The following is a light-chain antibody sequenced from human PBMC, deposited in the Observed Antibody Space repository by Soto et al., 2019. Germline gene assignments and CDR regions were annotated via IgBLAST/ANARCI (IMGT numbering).Light chain of an antibody. CDR1: PSDVGGSNS. Sequence: QSALTQPPSASGSPGQSVTISCTGTPSDVGGSNSVSWYQQHPGKAPNLMIYDVNKRPSGVPDRFSGSKSGNTASLTVSGLQAADEAYYYCSSYTSSSTLYVFGTGTKLTVL. V-gene: IGLV2-8*01. J-gene: IGLJ1*01. CDR3: SSYTSSSTLYV. CDR2: DVN.